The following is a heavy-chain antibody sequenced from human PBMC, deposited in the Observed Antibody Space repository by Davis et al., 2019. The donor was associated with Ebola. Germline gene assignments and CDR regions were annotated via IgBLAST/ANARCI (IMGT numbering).Heavy chain of an antibody. Sequence: GESLKISCAASGFTFSDYWMHWVRQAPGKGLVWVSRINIDGRRTNYADSVKGRFTISRDNSKNTLYLQMNSLRAEDTAVYYCARDPVYFWRPYYYYYYMDVWGKGTTVTVSS. CDR2: INIDGRRT. V-gene: IGHV3-74*01. CDR1: GFTFSDYW. CDR3: ARDPVYFWRPYYYYYYMDV. D-gene: IGHD3-3*01. J-gene: IGHJ6*03.